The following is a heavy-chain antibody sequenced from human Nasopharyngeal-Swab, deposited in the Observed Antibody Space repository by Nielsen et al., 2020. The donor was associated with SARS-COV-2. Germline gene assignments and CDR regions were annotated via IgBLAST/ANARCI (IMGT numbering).Heavy chain of an antibody. CDR2: ISSNGGST. V-gene: IGHV3-64*01. J-gene: IGHJ6*02. CDR3: AREAMVRGKPTIYYYYGMDV. CDR1: GFTFSSYA. D-gene: IGHD3-10*01. Sequence: GESLKISCAASGFTFSSYAMHWVRQAPGKGLEYVSAISSNGGSTYYANSVKGRFTISRDNSKNTLYLQMNSLRAEDTAVYYCAREAMVRGKPTIYYYYGMDVWGQGTTVTVSS.